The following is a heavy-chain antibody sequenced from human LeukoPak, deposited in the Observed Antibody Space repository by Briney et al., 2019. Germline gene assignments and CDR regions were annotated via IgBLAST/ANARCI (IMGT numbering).Heavy chain of an antibody. CDR1: GFTFSDSY. Sequence: GGSLRLSCAASGFTFSDSYMTWIRQAPGKGLEWVSYISNSSSYIYYADSVKGRFTISRDNAKNSLYLQMNSLRAEDTAVYYCARGGLGIYYMDVWGKGTTVTISS. V-gene: IGHV3-11*06. J-gene: IGHJ6*03. D-gene: IGHD3/OR15-3a*01. CDR2: ISNSSSYI. CDR3: ARGGLGIYYMDV.